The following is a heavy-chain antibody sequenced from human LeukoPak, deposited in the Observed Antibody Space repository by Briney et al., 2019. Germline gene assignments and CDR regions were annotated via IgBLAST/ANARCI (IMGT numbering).Heavy chain of an antibody. J-gene: IGHJ3*02. Sequence: PGGSLRLSCAASGFTFSSYWMHWVRQAPGKGLVWVSRINSDGSSTSYADSVKGRFTISRDNAKNTLYLQMNSLRAEDTAVYYCAKEPYVAAFDIWGQGTMVSVSS. V-gene: IGHV3-74*01. CDR2: INSDGSST. D-gene: IGHD3-16*01. CDR1: GFTFSSYW. CDR3: AKEPYVAAFDI.